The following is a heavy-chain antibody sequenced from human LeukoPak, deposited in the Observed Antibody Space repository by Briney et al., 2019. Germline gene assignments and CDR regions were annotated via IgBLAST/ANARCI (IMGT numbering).Heavy chain of an antibody. Sequence: PSETLSLTCSPSGDTLSTYYCNWIRQPPGRGLEWIGHISLGNTEYNPSLKSRVTISVDTSKNEFYLRLTSVTAADTALYFCARDKRHSYGKYFDPWSQGTLVSVSS. V-gene: IGHV4-59*12. CDR2: ISLGNT. CDR3: ARDKRHSYGKYFDP. J-gene: IGHJ4*02. D-gene: IGHD5-18*01. CDR1: GDTLSTYY.